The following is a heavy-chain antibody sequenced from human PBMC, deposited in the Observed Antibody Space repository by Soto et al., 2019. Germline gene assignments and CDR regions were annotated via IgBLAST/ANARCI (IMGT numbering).Heavy chain of an antibody. V-gene: IGHV4-39*01. J-gene: IGHJ2*01. CDR1: GGSISSSSYY. D-gene: IGHD2-2*01. Sequence: QLQLQESGPGLVKPSETLSLTCTVSGGSISSSSYYWGWIRQPPGKGLEWIGSIYYSGSTYYNPSPKSRVTISVDTSKNQFSLKLSSVTAADTAVDYCATHIVVVPAAMRGRVYWYFDLWGRGTLVTVSS. CDR2: IYYSGST. CDR3: ATHIVVVPAAMRGRVYWYFDL.